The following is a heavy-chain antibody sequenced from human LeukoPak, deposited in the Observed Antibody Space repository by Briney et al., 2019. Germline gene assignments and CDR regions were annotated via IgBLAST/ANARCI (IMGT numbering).Heavy chain of an antibody. D-gene: IGHD2-2*01. J-gene: IGHJ5*02. Sequence: GESLKISCKGSGYSFTSYWIAWVRQMPGKGLEWMGIIYPGDSDTRYSPSFQGQVTISADKSISTAYLQWSSLKASDTAMHYCARLVRYCSSTSCYASGSNWFDPWGQGTLVTVSS. CDR3: ARLVRYCSSTSCYASGSNWFDP. CDR1: GYSFTSYW. V-gene: IGHV5-51*01. CDR2: IYPGDSDT.